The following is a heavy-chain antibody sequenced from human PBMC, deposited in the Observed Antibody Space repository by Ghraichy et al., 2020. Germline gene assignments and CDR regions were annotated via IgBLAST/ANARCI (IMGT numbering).Heavy chain of an antibody. CDR3: ARQWHYYDSSGYLDY. J-gene: IGHJ4*02. CDR1: GYTFTSYG. Sequence: ASVKVSCKASGYTFTSYGISWVRQAPGQGLEWMGWISAYNGNTNYAQKLQGRVTMTTDTSTSTAYMELRSLRSDDTAVYYCARQWHYYDSSGYLDYWGQGTLVTVSS. V-gene: IGHV1-18*04. D-gene: IGHD3-22*01. CDR2: ISAYNGNT.